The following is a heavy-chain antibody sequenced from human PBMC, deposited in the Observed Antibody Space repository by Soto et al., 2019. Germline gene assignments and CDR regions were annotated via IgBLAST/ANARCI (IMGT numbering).Heavy chain of an antibody. CDR2: ITSSGGPT. CDR1: GFPFSTYE. V-gene: IGHV3-23*01. CDR3: VKGGWLDD. J-gene: IGHJ5*02. Sequence: EVQLLESGGGLIQPGGSLRLSCAASGFPFSTYEMTWARQSPGKGLEWVAFITSSGGPTYYADSVRGRFTISRDNSKNTLYLQMVSLRVGDSARYTCVKGGWLDDWGQGTLVTVSS.